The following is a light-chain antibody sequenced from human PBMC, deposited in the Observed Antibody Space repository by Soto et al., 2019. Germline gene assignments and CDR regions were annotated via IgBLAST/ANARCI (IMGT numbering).Light chain of an antibody. CDR3: QRYGSSPT. CDR2: GAA. J-gene: IGKJ1*01. Sequence: EILLTQSPATLSVSPGEMVTLSFRASQSVDINLAWYQQKPGQAPRLLIFGAATRAADIPDRFSGSGSGTDFTLTISRLEPEDFAVYYCQRYGSSPTFGQGTKVDI. CDR1: QSVDIN. V-gene: IGKV3-20*01.